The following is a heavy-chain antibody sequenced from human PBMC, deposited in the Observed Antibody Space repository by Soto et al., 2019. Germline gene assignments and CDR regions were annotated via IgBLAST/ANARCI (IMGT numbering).Heavy chain of an antibody. CDR3: ARSSVHIAAAGRLDL. D-gene: IGHD6-25*01. CDR1: GFTFSSYA. J-gene: IGHJ5*02. Sequence: PGGSLRLSCAASGFTFSSYAMSWFRQAPGKGLEWVAVISSDGTTKYVADSLKGRFTISRDNFANTMSLQTNNLRPEDTALYYCARSSVHIAAAGRLDLWGPGTLVTVSS. V-gene: IGHV3-30*14. CDR2: ISSDGTTK.